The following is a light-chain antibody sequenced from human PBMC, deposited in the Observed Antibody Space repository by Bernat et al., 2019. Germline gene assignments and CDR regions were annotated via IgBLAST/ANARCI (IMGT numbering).Light chain of an antibody. V-gene: IGKV1-8*01. CDR3: QEYYSYAWT. J-gene: IGKJ1*01. CDR1: QGISGY. CDR2: AAA. Sequence: AIRMTQSPSSFSASTGDRVSITCRASQGISGYLAWYQQKPGKAPKRLIYAAATLQSGVPSRFSGSGYGTDVTLTISCLQSEDFATYYCQEYYSYAWTIGQGTKVEI.